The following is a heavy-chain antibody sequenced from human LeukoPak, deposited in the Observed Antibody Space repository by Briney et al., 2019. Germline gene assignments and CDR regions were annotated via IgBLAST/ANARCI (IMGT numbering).Heavy chain of an antibody. V-gene: IGHV4-61*02. CDR3: ATFMVRGVDGSDAFDI. J-gene: IGHJ3*02. Sequence: SQTLSLTCTVSGGSISSGSYYWSWIRPPAGKGLEWIGRIYTSGSTNYNPSLKSRVTISVDTSKNQFSLKLSSVTAADTAVYYCATFMVRGVDGSDAFDIWGQGTMVTVSS. CDR1: GGSISSGSYY. D-gene: IGHD3-10*01. CDR2: IYTSGST.